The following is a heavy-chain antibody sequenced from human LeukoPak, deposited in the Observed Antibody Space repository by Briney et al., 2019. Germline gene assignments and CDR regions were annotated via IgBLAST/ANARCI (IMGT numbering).Heavy chain of an antibody. Sequence: ASVKVSCKASGYTFTGYYMHWVRQAPAQGLEWMGWINPNSGGTNYAQKFQGWVTMTRDTSISTAYMELSRLRSDDTAVYYCAREDSSSNRDYFDYWGQGTLVTVSS. D-gene: IGHD6-6*01. CDR3: AREDSSSNRDYFDY. J-gene: IGHJ4*02. V-gene: IGHV1-2*04. CDR2: INPNSGGT. CDR1: GYTFTGYY.